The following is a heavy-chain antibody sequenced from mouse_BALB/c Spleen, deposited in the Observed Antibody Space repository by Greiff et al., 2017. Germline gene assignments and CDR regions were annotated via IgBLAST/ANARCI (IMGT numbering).Heavy chain of an antibody. CDR3: ARAGYYRYDEYFDV. CDR2: IRNKANGYTT. J-gene: IGHJ1*01. D-gene: IGHD2-14*01. CDR1: GFTFTDYY. V-gene: IGHV7-3*02. Sequence: EVKLMESGGGLVQPGGSLRLSCATSGFTFTDYYMSWVRQPPGKALEWLGFIRNKANGYTTEYSASVKGRFTISRDNSQSILYLQMNTLRAEDSATYYCARAGYYRYDEYFDVWGAGTTVTVSS.